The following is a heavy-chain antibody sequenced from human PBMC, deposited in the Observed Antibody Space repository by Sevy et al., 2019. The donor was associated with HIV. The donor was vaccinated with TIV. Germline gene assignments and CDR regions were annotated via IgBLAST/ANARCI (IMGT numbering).Heavy chain of an antibody. CDR3: ARGTIVGPI. V-gene: IGHV3-7*03. CDR2: IKQDGSEK. J-gene: IGHJ3*02. CDR1: AFTFSSYW. Sequence: GGSLRLSCAASAFTFSSYWMSWVRQAPGKGLEWVANIKQDGSEKYYVDSVKGRFTISRDNAKNSLYLQMNSLRAEDTAVYYCARGTIVGPIWGQGTMVTVSS. D-gene: IGHD1-26*01.